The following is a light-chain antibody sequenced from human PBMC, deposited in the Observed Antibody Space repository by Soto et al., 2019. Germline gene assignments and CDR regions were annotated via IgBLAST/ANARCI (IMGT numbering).Light chain of an antibody. CDR3: QQYNSYSQT. CDR1: QSISSW. V-gene: IGKV1-5*01. CDR2: DAS. Sequence: VRMSHAASTRSATVLYRVTITFLASQSISSWLAWYQQKPGKAPKLLIYDASSLESGVPSRFSGSGSGTEFTLTISSLQPDDFATYYCQQYNSYSQTFGQGTKVDIK. J-gene: IGKJ1*01.